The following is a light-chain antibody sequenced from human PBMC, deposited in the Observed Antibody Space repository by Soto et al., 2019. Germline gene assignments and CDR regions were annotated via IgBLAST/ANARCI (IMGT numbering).Light chain of an antibody. V-gene: IGKV4-1*01. Sequence: DIVMTQSPDSLAVSLGERATINCKSSQSVLYSSNNKNYLAWYQQKPGQPPKLLIYWASTRESGVPDRFSGSGSGKDFPLPSSSLQAEDVAVYYCQQYYSTPPTFGQGTKVEIK. CDR3: QQYYSTPPT. CDR2: WAS. J-gene: IGKJ1*01. CDR1: QSVLYSSNNKNY.